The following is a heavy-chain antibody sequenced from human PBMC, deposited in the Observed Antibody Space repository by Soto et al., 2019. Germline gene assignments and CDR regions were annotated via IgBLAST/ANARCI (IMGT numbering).Heavy chain of an antibody. CDR1: GFTFSSYA. D-gene: IGHD6-6*01. J-gene: IGHJ4*02. CDR2: ISYDGSNK. Sequence: GGSLRLSCAASGFTFSSYAMHWVRQAPGKGLEWVAVISYDGSNKYYADSVKGRFTISRDNSKNTLYLQMNSLRAEDTAVYYCARDLGAARPGPFDYWGQGTLVTVSS. V-gene: IGHV3-30-3*01. CDR3: ARDLGAARPGPFDY.